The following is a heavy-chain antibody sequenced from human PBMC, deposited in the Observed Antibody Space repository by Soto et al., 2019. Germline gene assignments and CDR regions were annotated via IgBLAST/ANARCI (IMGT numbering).Heavy chain of an antibody. Sequence: QLHLRESGPGLVKPSETLSLTCTVSGGSITSSSYYWGWIRQPPGKGLEWIGSIYYSGSTYYNPSLKRRVTISVVTSKNQASLKLSSVTAAYTAVYYCATQEVGGTYVYTFDPWGPGTRVTVSS. CDR3: ATQEVGGTYVYTFDP. J-gene: IGHJ5*02. D-gene: IGHD1-26*01. CDR1: GGSITSSSYY. V-gene: IGHV4-39*01. CDR2: IYYSGST.